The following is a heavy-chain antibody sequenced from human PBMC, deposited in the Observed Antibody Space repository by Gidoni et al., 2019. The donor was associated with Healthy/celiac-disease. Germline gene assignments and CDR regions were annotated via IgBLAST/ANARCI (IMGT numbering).Heavy chain of an antibody. CDR3: TTGRCSGGSCLFDY. D-gene: IGHD2-15*01. V-gene: IGHV3-15*01. J-gene: IGHJ4*02. CDR1: GFTCSNAW. Sequence: EVQLVESGGGLVKPGGSLRLSCAASGFTCSNAWMSWVRQAPGKGLEWVGRIKSKTDVGTTDYAAPVKGRFTISRDDSKNPLYLQMNSLKTEDTAVYYCTTGRCSGGSCLFDYWGQGTLVTVSS. CDR2: IKSKTDVGTT.